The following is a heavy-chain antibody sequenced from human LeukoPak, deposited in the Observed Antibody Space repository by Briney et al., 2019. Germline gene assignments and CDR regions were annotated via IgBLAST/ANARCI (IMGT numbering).Heavy chain of an antibody. V-gene: IGHV3-23*01. J-gene: IGHJ4*02. CDR1: GFTFTNYA. D-gene: IGHD3-9*01. CDR2: ITGSDGTS. CDR3: AKWGDYDILTGYYVPDY. Sequence: GGSLRLSCVASGFTFTNYAMSWVRQAPGKGLEWVSAITGSDGTSHYANSVKGRFAISRDNSKNTLYLQVNSLRAEDTAVYYCAKWGDYDILTGYYVPDYWGQGTLVTVSS.